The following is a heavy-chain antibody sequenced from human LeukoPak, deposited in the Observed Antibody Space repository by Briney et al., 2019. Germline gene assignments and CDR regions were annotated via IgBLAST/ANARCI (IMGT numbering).Heavy chain of an antibody. J-gene: IGHJ3*02. CDR1: GGSISNYY. CDR3: ARVWFGEFGSDAFDI. CDR2: IYTSGST. Sequence: PSETLSLTCTVSGGSISNYYWSWLRQPPGKGLEWIGRIYTSGSTNYNPSLKSRVTMSVGTSKNQFSLKLSSVTAADTAVYYCARVWFGEFGSDAFDIWGQGTMVTVSS. D-gene: IGHD3-10*01. V-gene: IGHV4-4*07.